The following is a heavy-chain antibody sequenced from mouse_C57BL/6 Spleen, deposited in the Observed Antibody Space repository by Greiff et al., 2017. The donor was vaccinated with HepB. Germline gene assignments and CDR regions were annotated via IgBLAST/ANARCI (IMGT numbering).Heavy chain of an antibody. D-gene: IGHD2-4*01. J-gene: IGHJ3*01. V-gene: IGHV3-6*01. CDR1: GYSITSGYY. Sequence: ESGPGLVKPSQSLSLTCSVTGYSITSGYYWNWIRQFPGNKLEWMGYISYDGSNNYNPSLKNRISITRDTSKNQFFLKLNSVTTEDTATYYCAGGYDYAFAYWGQGTLVTVSA. CDR2: ISYDGSN. CDR3: AGGYDYAFAY.